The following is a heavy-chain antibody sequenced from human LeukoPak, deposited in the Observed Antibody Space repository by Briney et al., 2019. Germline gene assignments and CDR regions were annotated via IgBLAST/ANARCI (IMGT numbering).Heavy chain of an antibody. V-gene: IGHV4-4*07. D-gene: IGHD3-10*01. CDR2: IYTSGST. J-gene: IGHJ5*02. CDR1: GGSISSYY. Sequence: SETLSLTCTVSGGSISSYYWSWIRQPAGKGLEWIGRIYTSGSTNCNPSLKSRVTMSVDTSKNQFSLKLSSVTAADTAVYYCARESELWFGELNWFDPWGQGTLVTVSS. CDR3: ARESELWFGELNWFDP.